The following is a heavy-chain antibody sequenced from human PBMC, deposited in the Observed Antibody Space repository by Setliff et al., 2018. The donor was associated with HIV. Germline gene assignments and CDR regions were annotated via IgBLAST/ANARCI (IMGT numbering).Heavy chain of an antibody. J-gene: IGHJ4*02. CDR2: INPAGGST. D-gene: IGHD5-18*01. CDR1: GYTFTRYY. V-gene: IGHV1-46*01. CDR3: AAGYTSSSGY. Sequence: GASVKVSCKASGYTFTRYYMQWVRQAPGQGLEWMGIINPAGGSTTYAQKFQGRVTMTRDTSTSTVYMELSSLTSEDSAVYYCAAGYTSSSGYWGQGTLVT.